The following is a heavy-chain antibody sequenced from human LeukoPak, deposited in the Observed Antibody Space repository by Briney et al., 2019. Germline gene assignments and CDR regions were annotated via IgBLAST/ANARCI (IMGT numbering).Heavy chain of an antibody. Sequence: PSETLSLTCAVYGGSFSGYYWSWIRQPPGKGLEWIGEINHSGSTNYNPSLKSRVTISVDTSKNQFSLKLSSVTAADTAVYYCARETPYGDSYFDYWGQGTLVTVSS. CDR1: GGSFSGYY. V-gene: IGHV4-34*01. D-gene: IGHD4-17*01. CDR2: INHSGST. CDR3: ARETPYGDSYFDY. J-gene: IGHJ4*02.